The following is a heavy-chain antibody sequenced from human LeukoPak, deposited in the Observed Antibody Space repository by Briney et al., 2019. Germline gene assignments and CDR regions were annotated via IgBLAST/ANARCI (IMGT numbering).Heavy chain of an antibody. CDR1: GGTFSSYA. CDR2: IIPIFGIA. V-gene: IGHV1-69*04. Sequence: GASVKVSCKASGGTFSSYAISWVRQAPGQGLEWMGRIIPIFGIANYALKFQGRVTITADKSTSTAYMELSSLRSEDTAVYYCASALYCSSTSCYSGYDRGLKYWGQGTLVTVSS. CDR3: ASALYCSSTSCYSGYDRGLKY. J-gene: IGHJ4*02. D-gene: IGHD2-2*01.